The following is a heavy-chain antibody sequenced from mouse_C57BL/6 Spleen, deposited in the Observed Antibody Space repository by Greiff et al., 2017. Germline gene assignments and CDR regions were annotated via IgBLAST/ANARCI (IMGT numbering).Heavy chain of an antibody. V-gene: IGHV1-52*01. CDR3: ARDYGSSQGNYYAMDY. J-gene: IGHJ4*01. Sequence: QVQLKESGAELVRPGSSVKLSCKASGYTFTSYWMHWVKQRPIQGLEWIGNIDPSDSETHYNQKFKDKATLTVDKSSSTAYMQLSSLTSEDSAVYYCARDYGSSQGNYYAMDYWGQGTSVTVSS. CDR1: GYTFTSYW. CDR2: IDPSDSET. D-gene: IGHD1-1*01.